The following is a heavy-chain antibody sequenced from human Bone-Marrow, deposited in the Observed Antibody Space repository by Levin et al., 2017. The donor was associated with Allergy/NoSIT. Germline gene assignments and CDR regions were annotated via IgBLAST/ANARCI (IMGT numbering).Heavy chain of an antibody. CDR2: IKRDGSQK. CDR3: VRDYSDSGGYPFDC. Sequence: GESLKISCVASGFTFSDYWMSWVRQAPGKGLEWVANIKRDGSQKFYVDSVKGRFTISRDNAEKSVHLQMNSLRAEDTAVYYCVRDYSDSGGYPFDCWGQGTLVTVSS. V-gene: IGHV3-7*01. CDR1: GFTFSDYW. J-gene: IGHJ4*02. D-gene: IGHD3-22*01.